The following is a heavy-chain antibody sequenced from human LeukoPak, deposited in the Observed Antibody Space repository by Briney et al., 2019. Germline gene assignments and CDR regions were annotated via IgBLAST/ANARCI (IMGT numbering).Heavy chain of an antibody. V-gene: IGHV4-31*03. CDR2: IYYSGST. CDR3: ARGKPYDFWSGYYTYFDY. Sequence: PSETLSLTCTVSGGSISSGGYYWSWIRQHPGKGLEWIGYIYYSGSTYYNPSLKSRVTISVDTSKNQFSLKLSSVTAADTAVYYCARGKPYDFWSGYYTYFDYWGQGTLVTVSS. D-gene: IGHD3-3*01. J-gene: IGHJ4*02. CDR1: GGSISSGGYY.